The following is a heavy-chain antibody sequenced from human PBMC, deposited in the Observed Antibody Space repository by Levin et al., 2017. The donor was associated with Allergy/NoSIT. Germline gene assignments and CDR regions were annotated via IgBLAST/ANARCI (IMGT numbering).Heavy chain of an antibody. J-gene: IGHJ4*02. V-gene: IGHV3-43D*03. CDR3: AKDKLSHAPSGIDY. D-gene: IGHD3-10*01. Sequence: PGGSLRLSCAASGFIFDDYAMHWVRQAPGKGLEWVSLVSWDGGSASYAYSVKGRFTISRDNSKNSLYLQMNSLRAEDTALYFCAKDKLSHAPSGIDYWGQGTLVTVSS. CDR1: GFIFDDYA. CDR2: VSWDGGSA.